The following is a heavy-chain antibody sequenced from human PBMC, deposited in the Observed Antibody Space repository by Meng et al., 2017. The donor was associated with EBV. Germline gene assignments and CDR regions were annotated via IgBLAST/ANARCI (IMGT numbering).Heavy chain of an antibody. Sequence: QVQQLRAGAEVKRPGAQVKVSCKASGYTFTSYGISWLRQAPGQGLEWMGWISAYKGNTNHAQKLQVRVTMTTATSTSTAYMGLRSLRSADTAVYYCARGLDYFDYWGQGTLVTVSS. V-gene: IGHV1-18*01. CDR1: GYTFTSYG. CDR3: ARGLDYFDY. J-gene: IGHJ4*02. CDR2: ISAYKGNT.